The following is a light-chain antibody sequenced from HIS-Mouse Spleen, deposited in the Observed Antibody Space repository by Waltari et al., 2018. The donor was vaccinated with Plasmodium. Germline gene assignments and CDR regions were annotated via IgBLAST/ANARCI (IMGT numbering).Light chain of an antibody. V-gene: IGKV3-20*01. CDR3: QQYGSSPLT. CDR2: GAS. Sequence: EIVLTQSPGTLSLSPGERATLSCRASQSVSSSYLAWYQQKPGQAPRLLIYGASSRANGITDRFSGSGSGTDFTLTISRLEPEDVAVYYCQQYGSSPLTFGGGTKVEIK. J-gene: IGKJ4*01. CDR1: QSVSSSY.